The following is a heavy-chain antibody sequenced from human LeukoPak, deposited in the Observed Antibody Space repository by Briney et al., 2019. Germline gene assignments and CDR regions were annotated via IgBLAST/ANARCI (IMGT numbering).Heavy chain of an antibody. V-gene: IGHV4-59*01. CDR1: GGSISSYY. CDR3: ARQRNYYDSSGYYKRALFDY. J-gene: IGHJ4*02. D-gene: IGHD3-22*01. CDR2: IYYSGST. Sequence: SETLSLTCTVSGGSISSYYWSWIRQPPGKGLEWIGYIYYSGSTNYNPSLKSRVTISVDTSKNQFSLKLSSVTAVDTAVYYCARQRNYYDSSGYYKRALFDYWGQGTLVTVSS.